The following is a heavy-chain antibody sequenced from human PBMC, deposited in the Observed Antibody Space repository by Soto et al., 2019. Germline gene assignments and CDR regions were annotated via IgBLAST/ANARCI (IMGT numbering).Heavy chain of an antibody. CDR3: ARHGPYYDFWSGYYRWDYYYMDV. D-gene: IGHD3-3*01. CDR1: GGSISSYY. J-gene: IGHJ6*03. CDR2: IYYSGST. V-gene: IGHV4-59*08. Sequence: SETLSLTCTVSGGSISSYYWSWIRQPPGKGLEGIGYIYYSGSTNYNPSLKSRVTISVDTSKNQFSLKLSSVTAADTAVYYCARHGPYYDFWSGYYRWDYYYMDVWGKGTTVTVSS.